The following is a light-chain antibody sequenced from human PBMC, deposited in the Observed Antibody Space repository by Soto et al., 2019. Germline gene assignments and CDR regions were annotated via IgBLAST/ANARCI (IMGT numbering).Light chain of an antibody. J-gene: IGKJ3*01. CDR2: KAS. CDR3: QQYNTGGFT. V-gene: IGKV1-5*03. Sequence: EIQMTQSPSTLSASVGDRVTITCRASQSISSWLAWYQQKPGKAPKLLIYKASSLESGVPSRFSGSGSGTEFTLTISSLQPDDFATYYCQQYNTGGFTFGPGTKVDIK. CDR1: QSISSW.